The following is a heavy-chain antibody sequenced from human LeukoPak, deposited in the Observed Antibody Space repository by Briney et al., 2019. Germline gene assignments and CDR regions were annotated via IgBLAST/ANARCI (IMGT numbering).Heavy chain of an antibody. CDR3: ARTPPRGGRYYYYYMDV. D-gene: IGHD1-26*01. V-gene: IGHV4-4*07. Sequence: SETLSLTCTVSGGSISSYYWSWIRQPAGKGLEWIGRIYTSGSTNYNPSLKSRVTMSVDTSKNQSSLKLSSVTAADTAVYYCARTPPRGGRYYYYYMDVWGKGTTVTVSS. J-gene: IGHJ6*03. CDR2: IYTSGST. CDR1: GGSISSYY.